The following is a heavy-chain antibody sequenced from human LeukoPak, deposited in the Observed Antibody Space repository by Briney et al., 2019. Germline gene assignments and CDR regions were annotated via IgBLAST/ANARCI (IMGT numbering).Heavy chain of an antibody. V-gene: IGHV4-39*01. CDR2: IYYSGST. Sequence: SETLSLTCTVSGGSISSNSYYWGRIRQPPGKGLEWIGSIYYSGSTYYNPSLKSRVTISVDTSKTHFSLKLSSVTAADTAVYYCARHGTNGPFDYWGQGTLVTVSS. CDR3: ARHGTNGPFDY. D-gene: IGHD1-1*01. J-gene: IGHJ4*02. CDR1: GGSISSNSYY.